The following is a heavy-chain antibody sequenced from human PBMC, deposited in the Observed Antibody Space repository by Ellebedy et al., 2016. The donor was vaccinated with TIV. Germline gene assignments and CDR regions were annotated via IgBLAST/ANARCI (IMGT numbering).Heavy chain of an antibody. V-gene: IGHV3-23*02. CDR1: GFTFSSYG. CDR2: INESAENK. CDR3: AKDRYGNYVAYFDY. D-gene: IGHD4-11*01. J-gene: IGHJ4*02. Sequence: GESLKISCVASGFTFSSYGMAWVRQAPGKGLEWVSTINESAENKHYGDSVKGRFTISRDNSKNTLYLQMNSLRADDTAVYYCAKDRYGNYVAYFDYWGQGTLVTVSS.